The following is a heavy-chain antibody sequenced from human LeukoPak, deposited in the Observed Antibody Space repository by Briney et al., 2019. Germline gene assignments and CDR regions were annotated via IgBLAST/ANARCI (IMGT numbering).Heavy chain of an antibody. CDR2: ISGSGGST. J-gene: IGHJ4*02. CDR1: GFTFSSYA. D-gene: IGHD6-19*01. CDR3: AKDGYSSGWYDY. V-gene: IGHV3-23*01. Sequence: GGSLRLSCAASGFTFSSYAMSWVRQAPGKGLEWVSTISGSGGSTYYADSVKGRFTISRGNSKNTLYLQMNSLRAEDTAVYYCAKDGYSSGWYDYWGQGTLVTVSS.